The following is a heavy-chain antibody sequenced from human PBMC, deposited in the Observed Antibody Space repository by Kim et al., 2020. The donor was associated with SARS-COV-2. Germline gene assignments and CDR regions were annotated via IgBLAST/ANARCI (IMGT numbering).Heavy chain of an antibody. V-gene: IGHV1-69*04. D-gene: IGHD4-17*01. J-gene: IGHJ6*02. Sequence: KFKGRVTITADKSTSTAYMELSSLRSEDTAVYYCAREVTTNYYYYYGMDVWGQGTTVTVSS. CDR3: AREVTTNYYYYYGMDV.